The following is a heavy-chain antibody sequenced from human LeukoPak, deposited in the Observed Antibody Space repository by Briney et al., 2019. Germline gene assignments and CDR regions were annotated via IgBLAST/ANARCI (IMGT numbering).Heavy chain of an antibody. D-gene: IGHD3-9*01. Sequence: SETWSLTCTVSGGSISPYYWSWIRQPPGKGLEWIGYIYHSGSTYYNPSLKSRVTISVDRSKNQFSLKLSSVTAADTAVYYCARGKYDILTGYSEGGFDYWGQGTRVTLFS. J-gene: IGHJ4*02. CDR1: GGSISPYY. V-gene: IGHV4-30-2*01. CDR3: ARGKYDILTGYSEGGFDY. CDR2: IYHSGST.